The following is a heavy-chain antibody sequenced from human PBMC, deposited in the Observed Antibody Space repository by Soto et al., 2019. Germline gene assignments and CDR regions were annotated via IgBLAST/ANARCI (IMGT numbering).Heavy chain of an antibody. Sequence: PGGSLRLSCAASGFTFSSYGMHWVRQAPGKGLEWVAVIWYDGSNKYYADSVKGRFTISRDNSKNTLYLQMNSLRAEDTAVYYCARDRYYYDSSGYYLFAYRAQRTLVLVSS. V-gene: IGHV3-33*01. CDR3: ARDRYYYDSSGYYLFAY. CDR1: GFTFSSYG. CDR2: IWYDGSNK. J-gene: IGHJ4*02. D-gene: IGHD3-22*01.